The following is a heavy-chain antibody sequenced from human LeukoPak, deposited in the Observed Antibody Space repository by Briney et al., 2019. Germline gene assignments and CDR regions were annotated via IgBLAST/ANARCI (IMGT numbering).Heavy chain of an antibody. J-gene: IGHJ4*02. CDR2: INSDGSSK. V-gene: IGHV3-74*01. CDR3: AMGHYDSSGYAHFDH. CDR1: GFTSSTYW. Sequence: GGSLRLSCAASGFTSSTYWMHWVRQAPGKGLVWVSRINSDGSSKDYADSVKGRFTISRDNAKNTLYLQMNSLRVEDTAVFYCAMGHYDSSGYAHFDHWGQGTLVTVSS. D-gene: IGHD3-22*01.